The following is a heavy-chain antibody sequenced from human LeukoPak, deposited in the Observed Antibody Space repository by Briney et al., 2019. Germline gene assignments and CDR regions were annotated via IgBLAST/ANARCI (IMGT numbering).Heavy chain of an antibody. Sequence: GGSLRLSCTASGLTFSNYAIGWVRQVPGKGLAWVSVSGSGGSPFYADSVKGRFTISRDNSKNTLYLQMNSLRAEDTAVYYCASGSSYCSSTSCYIDAFDIWGQGTMVTVSS. CDR2: SGSGGSP. J-gene: IGHJ3*02. CDR3: ASGSSYCSSTSCYIDAFDI. D-gene: IGHD2-2*02. V-gene: IGHV3-23*01. CDR1: GLTFSNYA.